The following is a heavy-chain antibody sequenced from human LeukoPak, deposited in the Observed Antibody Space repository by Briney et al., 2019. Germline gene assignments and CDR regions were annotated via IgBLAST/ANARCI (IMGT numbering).Heavy chain of an antibody. CDR1: GFTFSSYG. J-gene: IGHJ4*02. Sequence: GGSLRLSCAASGFTFSSYGMHWVRQAPGKGLEWVAVISYDGSNKYYADSVKGRFTISRDNSKNTLYLQMNSLRAEDTAVYYCARDRDNYYDSSGYYSYCFDYWGQGTLVTVSS. CDR3: ARDRDNYYDSSGYYSYCFDY. D-gene: IGHD3-22*01. CDR2: ISYDGSNK. V-gene: IGHV3-30*03.